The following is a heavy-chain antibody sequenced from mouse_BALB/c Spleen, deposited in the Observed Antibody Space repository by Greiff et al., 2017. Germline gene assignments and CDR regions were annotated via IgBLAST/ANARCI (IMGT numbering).Heavy chain of an antibody. CDR1: GYAFSSYW. D-gene: IGHD2-3*01. J-gene: IGHJ2*01. CDR3: ARGDDGYYYFDY. Sequence: VQLQQSGAELVRPGSSVKISCKASGYAFSSYWMNWVKQRPGQGLEWIGQIYPGDGDTNYNGKFKGKATLTADKSSSTAYMQLSSLTSEDSAVYFCARGDDGYYYFDYWGQGTTLTVSS. V-gene: IGHV1-80*01. CDR2: IYPGDGDT.